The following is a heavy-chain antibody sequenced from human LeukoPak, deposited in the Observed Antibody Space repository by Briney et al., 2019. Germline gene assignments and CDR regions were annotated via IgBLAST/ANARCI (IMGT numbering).Heavy chain of an antibody. CDR1: GYSFTSYW. Sequence: GESLKISCKGSGYSFTSYWIGWVRQMPGKGLERMGIIYPGNSDTRYSPSFQGQVTISADKSISTAYLQWSGLKASDTAMYYCARRRLRYGMDVWGQGTTVTVSS. CDR2: IYPGNSDT. V-gene: IGHV5-51*01. D-gene: IGHD5-12*01. J-gene: IGHJ6*02. CDR3: ARRRLRYGMDV.